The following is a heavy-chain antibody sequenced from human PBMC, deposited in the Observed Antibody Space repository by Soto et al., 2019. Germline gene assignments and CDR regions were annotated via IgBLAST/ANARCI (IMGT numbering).Heavy chain of an antibody. CDR1: GGSISSSSYY. CDR3: ARLSPHITGTKYYYYYGVDV. Sequence: SETLSLTCTVSGGSISSSSYYWGWIRQPPGKGLEWIGSIYYSGSTYYNPSLKSRVTISVDTSKNQFSLKLSSVTAADTAVYYCARLSPHITGTKYYYYYGVDVWGQGTTVTVSS. CDR2: IYYSGST. D-gene: IGHD1-7*01. V-gene: IGHV4-39*01. J-gene: IGHJ6*02.